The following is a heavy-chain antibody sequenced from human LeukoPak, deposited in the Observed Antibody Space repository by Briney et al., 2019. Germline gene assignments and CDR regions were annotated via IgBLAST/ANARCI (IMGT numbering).Heavy chain of an antibody. D-gene: IGHD1-26*01. CDR3: ARVITVGANNWFDP. CDR1: GGSISSSIYY. Sequence: SETLSLTCTVSGGSISSSIYYWGWIRQSPGKGLEWIGSIYYSGSTYYNPSLKSRVTLSVDTSKNQYSLKVTSVTAADTAVYYCARVITVGANNWFDPWGQGTLVTVSS. V-gene: IGHV4-39*07. J-gene: IGHJ5*02. CDR2: IYYSGST.